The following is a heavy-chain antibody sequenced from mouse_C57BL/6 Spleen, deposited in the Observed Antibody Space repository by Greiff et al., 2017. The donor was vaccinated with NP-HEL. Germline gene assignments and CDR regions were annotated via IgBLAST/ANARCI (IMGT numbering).Heavy chain of an antibody. Sequence: EVQLQQSGPELVKPGASVKISCKASGYTFTDYYMNWVKQSHGKSLEWIGDINPNNGGTSYNQKFKGKATLTVDKSSSTAYMELRSLTSEDSAVYYCARGSIYYGYDARFAYWGQGTLVTVSA. V-gene: IGHV1-26*01. CDR1: GYTFTDYY. CDR2: INPNNGGT. D-gene: IGHD2-2*01. CDR3: ARGSIYYGYDARFAY. J-gene: IGHJ3*01.